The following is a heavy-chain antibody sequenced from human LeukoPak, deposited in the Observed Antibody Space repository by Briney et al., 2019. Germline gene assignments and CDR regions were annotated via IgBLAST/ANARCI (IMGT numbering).Heavy chain of an antibody. CDR3: AKDLYLEWSHN. J-gene: IGHJ4*02. CDR2: ISYDGSNK. D-gene: IGHD3-3*01. Sequence: GRSLRLSCAASGFTFSSYGMHWVRQAPGKGLEWVAVISYDGSNKYYADSVKGRFTISRDNSKNTLYLQMNSLRAEDTAVYYCAKDLYLEWSHNWGQGTLVTVSS. V-gene: IGHV3-30*18. CDR1: GFTFSSYG.